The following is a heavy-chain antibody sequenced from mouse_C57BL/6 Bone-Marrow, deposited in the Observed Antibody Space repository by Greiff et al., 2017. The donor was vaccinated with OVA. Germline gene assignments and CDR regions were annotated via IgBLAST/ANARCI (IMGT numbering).Heavy chain of an antibody. CDR2: IDPEDGET. CDR3: ARLLRLGGFAY. Sequence: EVKLMESGAELVKPGASVKLSCTASGFNIKDYYMHWVKQRTEQGLEWIGRIDPEDGETKYAPKFQGKVTITADTSSNTAYLQLSSLTSEDAAVYYCARLLRLGGFAYWGQGTLGTVSA. D-gene: IGHD1-1*01. V-gene: IGHV14-2*01. CDR1: GFNIKDYY. J-gene: IGHJ3*01.